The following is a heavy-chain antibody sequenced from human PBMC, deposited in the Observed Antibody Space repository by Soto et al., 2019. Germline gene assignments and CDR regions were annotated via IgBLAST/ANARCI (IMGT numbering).Heavy chain of an antibody. D-gene: IGHD3-22*01. J-gene: IGHJ4*02. V-gene: IGHV3-30*04. CDR3: ARGEDFYDTIGYSSVFDY. CDR1: EFTFSHYA. Sequence: QVQLVESGGGVVQPGRSLRLSCSASEFTFSHYAMHWVRQAPGKGLEWVAVISHDGSKKNSTDSVKGRFTISRDNSKNTLYLQMNSLRADDTAVYYCARGEDFYDTIGYSSVFDYWGQGTLVTVSS. CDR2: ISHDGSKK.